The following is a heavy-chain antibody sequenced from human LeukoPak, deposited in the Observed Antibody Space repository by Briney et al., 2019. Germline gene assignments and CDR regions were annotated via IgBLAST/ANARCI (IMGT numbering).Heavy chain of an antibody. Sequence: KSSETLSLTCTVSGGSISSYYWSWIRQPPGKGLEWIGYIYYSGSTNYNPSLKSRVTISVDTSKIQFSLKLSSVTAADTAVYYCARGSDYYGSGSYYTGYYYYMDVWGKGTTVTVSS. CDR2: IYYSGST. CDR3: ARGSDYYGSGSYYTGYYYYMDV. V-gene: IGHV4-59*08. D-gene: IGHD3-10*01. CDR1: GGSISSYY. J-gene: IGHJ6*03.